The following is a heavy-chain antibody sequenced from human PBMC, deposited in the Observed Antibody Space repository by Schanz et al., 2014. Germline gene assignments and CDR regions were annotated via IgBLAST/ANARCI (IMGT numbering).Heavy chain of an antibody. J-gene: IGHJ4*02. V-gene: IGHV3-30-3*01. Sequence: QVQLVESGGGVVQPGRSLRLSCAASGFTFSSYAMHWVRQAPGKGLEWVALISNDGSIKYYADSVEGRFTISRDNSRNTLYLQMNSLRTEDTAVYYCAKQIHYDILTVTRNRGQGTLVTVSS. CDR1: GFTFSSYA. CDR3: AKQIHYDILTVTRN. CDR2: ISNDGSIK. D-gene: IGHD3-9*01.